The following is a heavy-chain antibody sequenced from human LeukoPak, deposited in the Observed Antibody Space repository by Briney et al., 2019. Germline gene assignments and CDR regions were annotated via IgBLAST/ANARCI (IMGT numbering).Heavy chain of an antibody. CDR3: ARGTSVTTLNYFDY. Sequence: SQTLSLTCTVSGGSISSGGYSWSWIRQHPGKGLEWIGYIYYSGSTYYNPSLKSRVTISVDTSKNQFSLKLSSVTAADTAVYYCARGTSVTTLNYFDYWGQGTLVTVSS. CDR1: GGSISSGGYS. J-gene: IGHJ4*02. D-gene: IGHD4-17*01. CDR2: IYYSGST. V-gene: IGHV4-31*03.